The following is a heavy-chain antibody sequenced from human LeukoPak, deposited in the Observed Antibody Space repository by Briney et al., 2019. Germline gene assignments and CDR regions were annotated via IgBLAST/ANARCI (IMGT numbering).Heavy chain of an antibody. CDR1: GFTFSSYS. J-gene: IGHJ5*02. CDR3: AREVVTMVRGVIYGWFDP. CDR2: IYSGGST. V-gene: IGHV3-66*01. Sequence: GGSLRLSCAASGFTFSSYSMNWVRQAPGKGLEWVSVIYSGGSTYYADSVKGRFTISRDNSKNTLYLQMNSLRAEDTAVYYCAREVVTMVRGVIYGWFDPWGQGTLVTVSS. D-gene: IGHD3-10*01.